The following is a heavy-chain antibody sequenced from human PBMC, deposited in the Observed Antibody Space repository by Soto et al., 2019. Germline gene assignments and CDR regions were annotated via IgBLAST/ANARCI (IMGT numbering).Heavy chain of an antibody. CDR1: GGTFSSYA. Sequence: SVKVSCKASGGTFSSYAISWVRQAPGQGLEWMGGIIPIFGTANYAQKFQGRVTITADKSTSTAYMELSSLRSEDTAVYYCASSGYGGNSRFFGYWGQGXLVTVYS. V-gene: IGHV1-69*06. CDR3: ASSGYGGNSRFFGY. D-gene: IGHD4-17*01. CDR2: IIPIFGTA. J-gene: IGHJ4*02.